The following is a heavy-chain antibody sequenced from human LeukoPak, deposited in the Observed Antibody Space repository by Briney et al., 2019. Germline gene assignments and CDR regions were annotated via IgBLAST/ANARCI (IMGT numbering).Heavy chain of an antibody. Sequence: GGSLRLSCAASGFTFSNYAFHWVRQAPGKGLEWVAAISSDGSNQYYADSVKGRFTISRDNSKNTLYLQMNSLRAEDTAVYYCARENYCSGGSCFNFDYWGQGTLVTVSS. D-gene: IGHD2-15*01. J-gene: IGHJ4*02. CDR3: ARENYCSGGSCFNFDY. CDR2: ISSDGSNQ. V-gene: IGHV3-30-3*01. CDR1: GFTFSNYA.